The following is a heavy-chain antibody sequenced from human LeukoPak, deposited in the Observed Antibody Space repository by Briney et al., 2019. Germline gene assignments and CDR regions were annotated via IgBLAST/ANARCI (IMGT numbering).Heavy chain of an antibody. D-gene: IGHD2-8*01. CDR3: ARDGVSTTPDFDY. Sequence: ASVKVSCKTSGYTFTAYYMYWLRQAPGQGLECMGWIYPNSGATGYAQNSQGRVTMTRDTSVSTIYMELSRLRSDDTAVYYCARDGVSTTPDFDYWGQGTLVTVSS. CDR1: GYTFTAYY. V-gene: IGHV1-2*02. J-gene: IGHJ4*02. CDR2: IYPNSGAT.